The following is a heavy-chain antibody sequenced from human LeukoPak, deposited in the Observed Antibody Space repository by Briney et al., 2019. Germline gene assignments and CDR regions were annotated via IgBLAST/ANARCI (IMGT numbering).Heavy chain of an antibody. CDR3: ARAYNWNQPDAFDI. Sequence: GGSLRLSCAASGFTFSSYAMSWVRQAPGKGLEWVSVIYSGGSTYYADSVKGRFTISRDNSKNTLYLQMNSLRAEDTAVYYCARAYNWNQPDAFDIWGQGTMVTVSS. V-gene: IGHV3-53*01. J-gene: IGHJ3*02. CDR1: GFTFSSYA. CDR2: IYSGGST. D-gene: IGHD1-20*01.